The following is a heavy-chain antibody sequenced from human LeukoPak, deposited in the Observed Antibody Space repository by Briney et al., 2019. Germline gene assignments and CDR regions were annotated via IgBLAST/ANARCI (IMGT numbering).Heavy chain of an antibody. V-gene: IGHV3-74*01. CDR2: ITNDGSST. CDR3: ARDSIAVAGDY. CDR1: GLTFSSHW. D-gene: IGHD6-19*01. J-gene: IGHJ4*02. Sequence: GGSLRLSCAASGLTFSSHWMHWVRQAPGKGLVWVSRITNDGSSTTYADSVKGRFTISRDNSKNTLYLQMNNLRAEDTAVYYCARDSIAVAGDYWGQGTLVTVSS.